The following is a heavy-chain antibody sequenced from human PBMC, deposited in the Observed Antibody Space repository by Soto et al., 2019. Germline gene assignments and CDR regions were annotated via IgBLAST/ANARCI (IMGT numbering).Heavy chain of an antibody. CDR1: GGSISSYY. J-gene: IGHJ3*02. D-gene: IGHD3-22*01. V-gene: IGHV4-59*01. Sequence: AETLSLTCTVSGGSISSYYWIWIRHAPGKGLEWIGYIYYSGSTNYNPSLKSRVTISVDTSKNQFSLKLSSVTAADTAVYYCARVDSSGYYYAFDIWGQGTMVTVSS. CDR3: ARVDSSGYYYAFDI. CDR2: IYYSGST.